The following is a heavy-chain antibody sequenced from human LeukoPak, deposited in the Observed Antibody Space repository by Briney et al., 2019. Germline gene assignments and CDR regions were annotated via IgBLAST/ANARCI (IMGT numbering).Heavy chain of an antibody. V-gene: IGHV3-11*04. D-gene: IGHD4-17*01. J-gene: IGHJ4*02. CDR2: ITSTGSTI. CDR3: ARDGPGYDYGDYAFDY. Sequence: GGSLRLSCAASGFSFSDYYMTWIRQAPGKGLEWVSYITSTGSTIYYADSVKGRFTISRDNAKNSLYLQVNSLRAEDTAVYYCARDGPGYDYGDYAFDYWGQGTLVTVSS. CDR1: GFSFSDYY.